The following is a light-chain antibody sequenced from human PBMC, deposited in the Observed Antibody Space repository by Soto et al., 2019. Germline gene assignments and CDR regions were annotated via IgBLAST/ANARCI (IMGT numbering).Light chain of an antibody. V-gene: IGKV1-5*01. CDR1: QSISAW. J-gene: IGKJ1*01. CDR3: QQYNSYWT. Sequence: DIQMTQSPSTLSASVGDRVTITCRASQSISAWLAWYQQKPGKAPNLLVYDASSLESGVPSTFSGSGSGTEFTLTITSLQPDDFATYYCQQYNSYWTFGQGTKVEIK. CDR2: DAS.